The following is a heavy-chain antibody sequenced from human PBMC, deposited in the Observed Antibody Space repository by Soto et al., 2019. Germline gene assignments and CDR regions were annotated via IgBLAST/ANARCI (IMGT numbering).Heavy chain of an antibody. CDR1: GYTFTGYY. J-gene: IGHJ4*02. CDR2: INPNSGGT. D-gene: IGHD3-22*01. Sequence: ASVKVSCKASGYTFTGYYMHWVRQAPGQGLEWMGWINPNSGGTNYAQKFQGWVTMTRDTSISTAYMELSRLRSDDTAVYYCARDRGGYYDSSGSMALYYFDYWGQGTLVTVSS. V-gene: IGHV1-2*04. CDR3: ARDRGGYYDSSGSMALYYFDY.